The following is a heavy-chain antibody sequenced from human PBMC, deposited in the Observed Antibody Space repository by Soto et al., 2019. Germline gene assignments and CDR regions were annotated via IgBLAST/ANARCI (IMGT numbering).Heavy chain of an antibody. D-gene: IGHD2-21*02. CDR3: AKNGCGGDCYSSVAGNWFDP. CDR2: ISGSGGST. V-gene: IGHV3-23*01. J-gene: IGHJ5*02. Sequence: GGSLRLSCAASGFTFSGNVMSWVRQAPGKGLEWISIISGSGGSTYYADSVKGRFTISRDNSNNTLYLQMHSLTAADTAVYYCAKNGCGGDCYSSVAGNWFDPWGQGTLVTVSS. CDR1: GFTFSGNV.